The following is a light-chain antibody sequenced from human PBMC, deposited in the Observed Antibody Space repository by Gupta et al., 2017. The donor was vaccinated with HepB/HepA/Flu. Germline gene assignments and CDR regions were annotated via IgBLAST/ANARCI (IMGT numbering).Light chain of an antibody. J-gene: IGKJ1*01. CDR2: AAG. V-gene: IGKV1-39*01. CDR3: QHSYETRT. Sequence: DIQMTQSPSSLSASGGDRVTITCRASQSISSYLNWYQQKPGKAPKLLIYAAGSGKIGVPSRFSGRGAEADFTLTSTRRQTEDFANYYGQHSYETRTFGEGTKVEIK. CDR1: QSISSY.